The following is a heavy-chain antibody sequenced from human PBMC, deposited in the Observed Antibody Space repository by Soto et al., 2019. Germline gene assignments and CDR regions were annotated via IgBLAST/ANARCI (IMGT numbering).Heavy chain of an antibody. D-gene: IGHD3-10*01. CDR3: ARKWYGSGTFGMDV. J-gene: IGHJ6*02. CDR1: GLTLSSNA. CDR2: IYRGGST. Sequence: EGSLRLSCAASGLTLSSNAMSWVRQAPGKGLEWVSDIYRGGSTYYAYSVKGRFTISRDNSKNTLYLQMNSLRAEDTAVYYCARKWYGSGTFGMDVWVQGTTVTVSS. V-gene: IGHV3-53*01.